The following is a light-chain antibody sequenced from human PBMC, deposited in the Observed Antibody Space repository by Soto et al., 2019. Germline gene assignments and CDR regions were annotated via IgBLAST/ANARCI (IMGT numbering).Light chain of an antibody. Sequence: SYELTQPPSVSVSPGQTASITCSGDKLGDKYACWYQQKPGQSSVLVIYQDSERPSGIPERFSGSNSGNTATLTISGTQAMDEADYYCQAWDSSTAVFGGGTKVTVL. J-gene: IGLJ2*01. CDR2: QDS. CDR1: KLGDKY. V-gene: IGLV3-1*01. CDR3: QAWDSSTAV.